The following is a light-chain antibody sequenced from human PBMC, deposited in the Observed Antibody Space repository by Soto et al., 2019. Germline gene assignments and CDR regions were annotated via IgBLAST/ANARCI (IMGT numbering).Light chain of an antibody. V-gene: IGKV1-27*01. Sequence: DMQMTQSPSSLSASLGARVTITCRASQGISNYLAWYQQRPGKVPKLLIYAASTLQSGVPSRFSGSESGTDFTLTISSLQPEDVATYYCQMYNSAPFTFGPGTKVDIK. CDR1: QGISNY. CDR3: QMYNSAPFT. J-gene: IGKJ3*01. CDR2: AAS.